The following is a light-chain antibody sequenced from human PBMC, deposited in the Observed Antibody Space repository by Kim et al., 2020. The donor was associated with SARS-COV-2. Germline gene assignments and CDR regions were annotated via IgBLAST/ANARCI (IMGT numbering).Light chain of an antibody. J-gene: IGLJ2*01. Sequence: GQKVRITCQGDSLRSYYASWYQQKPGQAPVLVIYGKNNRPSGIPDRFSGSSSGNTASLTITGAQAEDEADYYCNSRDSSGNHLDVVFGGGTKLTVL. CDR2: GKN. CDR3: NSRDSSGNHLDVV. CDR1: SLRSYY. V-gene: IGLV3-19*01.